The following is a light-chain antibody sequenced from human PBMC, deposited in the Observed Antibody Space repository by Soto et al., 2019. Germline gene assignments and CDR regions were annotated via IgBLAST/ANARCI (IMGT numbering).Light chain of an antibody. J-gene: IGKJ1*01. V-gene: IGKV1-5*03. CDR1: QNIDFW. CDR2: KAS. CDR3: QPYSTYWT. Sequence: DIQMTQSPSTLSASIGARVPISCRASQNIDFWLAWYQQKPGTPPNLLIYKASSLQSGVPSRFSGSGSGTDFTLTISSLQPDDFATYFCQPYSTYWTFGQGTKVDI.